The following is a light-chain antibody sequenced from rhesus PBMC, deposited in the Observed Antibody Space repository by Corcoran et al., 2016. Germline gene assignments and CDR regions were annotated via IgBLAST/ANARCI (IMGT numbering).Light chain of an antibody. J-gene: IGKJ2*01. CDR1: QGISTY. Sequence: DIQMTQSPSSLFAPVGDRVTITCRASQGISTYLNWYQQKLGKVPKRLLYGASSLESGVPSRFSGSGSGTDFTLTISSLQPEDFAIYYCLQYNSNPYSFGQGTKVEIK. V-gene: IGKV1-43*01. CDR2: GAS. CDR3: LQYNSNPYS.